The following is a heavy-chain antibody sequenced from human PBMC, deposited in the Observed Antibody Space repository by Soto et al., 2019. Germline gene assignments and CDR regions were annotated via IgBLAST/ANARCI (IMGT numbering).Heavy chain of an antibody. J-gene: IGHJ5*02. CDR2: FFYNGNT. CDR1: GGSITDDY. CDR3: ATRITVFGLLIPPFDP. Sequence: PSETLSLTCTVSGGSITDDYWIWIRQPPGKGLEWIGYFFYNGNTNYNPSLKGRVTMSVDTSKNQFSLRLSSVTAADTAIYYCATRITVFGLLIPPFDPRGQGTQVTVSS. D-gene: IGHD3-3*01. V-gene: IGHV4-59*03.